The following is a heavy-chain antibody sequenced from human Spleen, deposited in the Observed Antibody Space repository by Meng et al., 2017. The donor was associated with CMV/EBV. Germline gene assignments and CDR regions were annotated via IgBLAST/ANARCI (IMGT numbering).Heavy chain of an antibody. Sequence: ASVKVSCKASGYTFTGYYMHWVRQAPGQGLEWMGWINPNSGTTNYAQKFQGRVTMTRDTSISTAYMELSRLRSDDTAVYYCARVGDFWSGPGYFQHWGQGTLVTVSS. CDR3: ARVGDFWSGPGYFQH. J-gene: IGHJ1*01. CDR1: GYTFTGYY. CDR2: INPNSGTT. V-gene: IGHV1-2*02. D-gene: IGHD3-3*01.